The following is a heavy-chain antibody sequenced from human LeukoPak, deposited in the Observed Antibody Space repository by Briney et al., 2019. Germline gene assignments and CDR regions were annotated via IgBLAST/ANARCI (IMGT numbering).Heavy chain of an antibody. J-gene: IGHJ6*03. CDR2: MNPNSGNT. CDR1: GYTFTSYD. V-gene: IGHV1-8*01. D-gene: IGHD3-9*01. Sequence: GASVKVSCKASGYTFTSYDINWVRQATGQGLEWMGWMNPNSGNTGYAQKFQGRVTMTRNTSISTAYMELSSLRSEDTAVYYCARVPRVLRYFDWLLPYYYYYMDVWGKGTTVTISS. CDR3: ARVPRVLRYFDWLLPYYYYYMDV.